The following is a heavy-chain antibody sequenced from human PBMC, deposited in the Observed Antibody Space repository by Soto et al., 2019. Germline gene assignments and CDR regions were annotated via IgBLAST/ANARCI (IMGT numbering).Heavy chain of an antibody. CDR1: GFSLSTSGMC. CDR3: ALIVLYRDYVHYIDY. V-gene: IGHV2-70*11. Sequence: SGPTLVNPTQTLTLTCTFSGFSLSTSGMCVSWIRQPPGKALEWLARIDWDDDKYYSTSLKTRLTISKDTSKNQVVLTMTNMDPVDTATYYCALIVLYRDYVHYIDYWGQATLVTVSS. J-gene: IGHJ4*02. D-gene: IGHD4-17*01. CDR2: IDWDDDK.